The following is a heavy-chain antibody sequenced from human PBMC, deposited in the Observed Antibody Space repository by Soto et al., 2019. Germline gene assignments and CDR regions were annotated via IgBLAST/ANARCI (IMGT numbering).Heavy chain of an antibody. D-gene: IGHD2-2*01. CDR2: ISGNKMTT. CDR1: GFSFSDYG. Sequence: EIQLLESGGGWARPGGSLRLSGVASGFSFSDYGMGWARQSPQKTLGWVASISGNKMTTFYPDSVKGRFFISRDNSDNTLHLQMNSLRDDDTAIYYCAKRRLNTITSLSDYWGQGVQVTVSS. CDR3: AKRRLNTITSLSDY. V-gene: IGHV3-23*01. J-gene: IGHJ1*01.